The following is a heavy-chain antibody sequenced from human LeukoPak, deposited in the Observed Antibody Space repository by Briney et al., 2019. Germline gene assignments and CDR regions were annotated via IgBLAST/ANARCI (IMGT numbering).Heavy chain of an antibody. CDR2: ISGSGGST. D-gene: IGHD1-26*01. CDR1: GFTFSSYA. CDR3: AKDPRRGSGSYFNAEYFQH. J-gene: IGHJ1*01. Sequence: GGSLRLSCAASGFTFSSYAMGWVRQAPGKGLEWVSAISGSGGSTYYADSVKGRFTISRDNSKNTLYLQMNSLRAEDTALYYCAKDPRRGSGSYFNAEYFQHWGQGTLVTVSS. V-gene: IGHV3-23*01.